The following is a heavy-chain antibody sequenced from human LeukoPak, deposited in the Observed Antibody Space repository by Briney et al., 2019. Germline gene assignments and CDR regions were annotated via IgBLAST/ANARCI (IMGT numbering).Heavy chain of an antibody. CDR3: ASGENWSYLNWFDP. J-gene: IGHJ5*02. CDR1: GFTFSSYA. V-gene: IGHV3-23*01. Sequence: GGSLRLSCAASGFTFSSYAMSWVRQAPGKGLEWVSAISGSGGSTYYADSVKGRFTISRDNSKNTLYLQMNSLRAEDTAVYYCASGENWSYLNWFDPWGQGTLVTVSS. D-gene: IGHD1-7*01. CDR2: ISGSGGST.